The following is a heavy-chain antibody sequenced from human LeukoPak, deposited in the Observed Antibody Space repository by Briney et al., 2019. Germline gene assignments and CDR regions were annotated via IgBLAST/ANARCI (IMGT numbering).Heavy chain of an antibody. CDR1: GFTFDDYG. CDR3: ARDGWRQQLDAFGPESYYYYGMDV. CDR2: INWNGGST. V-gene: IGHV3-20*01. Sequence: GGSLRLSCAASGFTFDDYGMSWVRQAPGKGLGWVSGINWNGGSTGYADSVKGRFTISRDNAKNSLYLQMNSLRAEDTALYHCARDGWRQQLDAFGPESYYYYGMDVWGQGTTVTVSS. D-gene: IGHD6-13*01. J-gene: IGHJ6*02.